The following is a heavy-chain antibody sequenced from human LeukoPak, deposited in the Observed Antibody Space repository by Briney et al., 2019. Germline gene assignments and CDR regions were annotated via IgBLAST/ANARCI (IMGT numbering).Heavy chain of an antibody. CDR3: ARAYEVVGDFDY. J-gene: IGHJ4*02. V-gene: IGHV1-2*02. CDR2: INPNSGGT. CDR1: GYTFTSYG. Sequence: ASVKVSCKASGYTFTSYGISWVRQAPGQGLEWMGWINPNSGGTNYAQKFQGRVTMTRDTSISTAYMELSRLRSDDTAVYYCARAYEVVGDFDYWGQGTLVTVSS. D-gene: IGHD2-15*01.